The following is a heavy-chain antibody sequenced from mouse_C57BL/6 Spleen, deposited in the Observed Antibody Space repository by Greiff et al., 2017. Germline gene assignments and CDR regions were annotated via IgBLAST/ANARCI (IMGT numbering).Heavy chain of an antibody. CDR1: GYTFTSYW. CDR3: ARGVNWDDAMDY. CDR2: IHPNSGST. J-gene: IGHJ4*01. Sequence: QVQLKQPGAELVKPGASVKLSCKASGYTFTSYWMHWVKQRPGQGLEWIGMIHPNSGSTNYNEKFKSKATLTVDKSSSTAYMQLSSLTSEDSAVYYCARGVNWDDAMDYWGQGTSVTVSS. V-gene: IGHV1-64*01. D-gene: IGHD4-1*01.